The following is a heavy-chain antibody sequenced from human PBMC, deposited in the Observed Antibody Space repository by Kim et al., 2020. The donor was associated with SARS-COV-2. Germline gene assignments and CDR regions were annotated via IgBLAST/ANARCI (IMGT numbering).Heavy chain of an antibody. D-gene: IGHD2-2*01. V-gene: IGHV1-69*13. Sequence: SVMVSCKASGGTFSSYAISWVRQAPGQGLEWMGGIIPIFGTANYAQKFQGRVTITADESTSTAYMELSSLRSEDTAVYYCARGIYGCSSTSCSIQAHFDYWGQGTLVTVSS. CDR3: ARGIYGCSSTSCSIQAHFDY. CDR1: GGTFSSYA. CDR2: IIPIFGTA. J-gene: IGHJ4*02.